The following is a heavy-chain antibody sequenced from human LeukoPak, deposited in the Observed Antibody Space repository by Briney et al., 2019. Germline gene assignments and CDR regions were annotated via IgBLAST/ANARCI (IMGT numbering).Heavy chain of an antibody. V-gene: IGHV3-21*01. Sequence: GGSLRLSCAASGFTFSTYTIDWVRQAPGKGLEWVSSISSSSSYIYYADSVKGRFTISRDNAKNSLYLQMNSLRAEDTAVYYCASRCDSDVRGLRYWGQGTLVTVSS. CDR1: GFTFSTYT. J-gene: IGHJ4*02. CDR3: ASRCDSDVRGLRY. D-gene: IGHD2-21*01. CDR2: ISSSSSYI.